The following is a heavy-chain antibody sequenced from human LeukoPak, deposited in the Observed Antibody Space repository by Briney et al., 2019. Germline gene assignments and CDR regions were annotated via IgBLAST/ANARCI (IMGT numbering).Heavy chain of an antibody. CDR3: ARGQPKGAAGIISVWFDP. Sequence: SETLSLTCAVYGGSFSGYYWSWIRQPPRKGLEWIGEINHSGSTNYNPSLKSRVTISVDTSKNQFSLKLSSVTATDTAVYYCARGQPKGAAGIISVWFDPWGQGTLVTVSS. D-gene: IGHD6-13*01. CDR1: GGSFSGYY. V-gene: IGHV4-34*01. J-gene: IGHJ5*02. CDR2: INHSGST.